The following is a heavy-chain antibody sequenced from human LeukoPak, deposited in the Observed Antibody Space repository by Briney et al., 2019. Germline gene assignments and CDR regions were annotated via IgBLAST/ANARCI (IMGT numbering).Heavy chain of an antibody. CDR3: VRGNGYIYRSYYFDY. CDR2: TYYRSKWYD. CDR1: GDSVYSNSAA. V-gene: IGHV6-1*01. Sequence: SQTLSLTCAISGDSVYSNSAAWNWIRQSLSRGLEWLGRTYYRSKWYDEYAVSVKSRITINPDPSKNHFALQLNSVTPEDTAVYYCVRGNGYIYRSYYFDYWGRETLVSVS. J-gene: IGHJ4*02. D-gene: IGHD5-18*01.